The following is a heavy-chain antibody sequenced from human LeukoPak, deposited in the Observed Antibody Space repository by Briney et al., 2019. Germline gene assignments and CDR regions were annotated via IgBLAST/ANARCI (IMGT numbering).Heavy chain of an antibody. CDR2: IFTSGDT. V-gene: IGHV4-4*07. J-gene: IGHJ4*02. Sequence: SETLSLTCTVSGASISTSYWSWIRKPAGKGLEWIGRIFTSGDTNYNPSLKSRVTMSVDTSKHQFSLKLSSVTAADTAVYYCARRVRSADHRCDFWGQGTLVAVSS. CDR1: GASISTSY. CDR3: ARRVRSADHRCDF. D-gene: IGHD1-14*01.